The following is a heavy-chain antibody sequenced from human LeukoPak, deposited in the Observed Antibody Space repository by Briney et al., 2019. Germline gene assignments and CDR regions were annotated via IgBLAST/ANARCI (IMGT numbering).Heavy chain of an antibody. CDR2: ISGSGGST. CDR1: GFTFSSYG. J-gene: IGHJ4*02. Sequence: GGSLRLSCAASGFTFSSYGMHWVRQAPGKGLEWVSAISGSGGSTYYADSVKGRFTISRDNSKNTLYLQMNSLRAEDTAVYYCAKSHYYDSSGYVYWGQGTLVTVSS. CDR3: AKSHYYDSSGYVY. D-gene: IGHD3-22*01. V-gene: IGHV3-23*01.